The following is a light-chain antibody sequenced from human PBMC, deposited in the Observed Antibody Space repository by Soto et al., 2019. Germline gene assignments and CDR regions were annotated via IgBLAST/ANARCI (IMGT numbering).Light chain of an antibody. CDR2: EAS. CDR3: QQYSSDSRT. CDR1: QSISSW. J-gene: IGKJ1*01. Sequence: DIQMTQSPSTLSASVGDRVTITCRASQSISSWLAWYQQKPGKAPKLLIYEASSLESGVPSRFRGSGSGTEFTLTIRSLQPDDFATYYCQQYSSDSRTFGQGTKVDI. V-gene: IGKV1-5*03.